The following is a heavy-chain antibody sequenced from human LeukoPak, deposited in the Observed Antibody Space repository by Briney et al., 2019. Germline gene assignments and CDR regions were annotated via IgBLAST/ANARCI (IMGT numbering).Heavy chain of an antibody. D-gene: IGHD3-9*01. CDR1: GFTFSSYG. V-gene: IGHV3-23*01. Sequence: AGGSLRLSCAASGFTFSSYGMSWVRQAPGKGLEWVSAISGSGGSTYYADSVKGRFTISRDNSKNTLYLQMNSLRAEDTAVYYCAKTVDYDILTGPPADYWGQGTLVTVSS. CDR2: ISGSGGST. CDR3: AKTVDYDILTGPPADY. J-gene: IGHJ4*02.